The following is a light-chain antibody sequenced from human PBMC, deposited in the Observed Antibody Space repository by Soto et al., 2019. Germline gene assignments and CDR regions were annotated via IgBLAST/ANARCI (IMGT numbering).Light chain of an antibody. CDR1: TGDVTSSHY. J-gene: IGLJ3*02. CDR3: LLSYSGAWV. CDR2: DTS. V-gene: IGLV7-46*01. Sequence: QAVVTQEPSLTVSPGGTVTLTCGSSTGDVTSSHYPFWFQQKPGQAPRTLIYDTSYKHSWTPARFSGSLLGGKTALTLSGAQPEDEADYYCLLSYSGAWVFGGGTKLTVL.